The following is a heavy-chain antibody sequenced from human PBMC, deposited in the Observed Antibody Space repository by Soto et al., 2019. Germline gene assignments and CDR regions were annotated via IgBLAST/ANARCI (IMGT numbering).Heavy chain of an antibody. CDR1: GGSISSSSYY. V-gene: IGHV4-39*01. Sequence: SETLSLTCTVSGGSISSSSYYWGWIRQPPGKGLEWIGSIYYSGSTYYNPSLKSRVTISVDTSKNQFSLKLSSVTAADTAVYYCARLRSYSVATITGYYYYMDVWGKXTTVTVSS. J-gene: IGHJ6*03. CDR2: IYYSGST. CDR3: ARLRSYSVATITGYYYYMDV. D-gene: IGHD5-12*01.